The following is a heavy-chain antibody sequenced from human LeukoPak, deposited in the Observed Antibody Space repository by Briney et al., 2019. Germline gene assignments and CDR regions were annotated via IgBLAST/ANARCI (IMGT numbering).Heavy chain of an antibody. CDR1: GSRFTSYW. V-gene: IGHV5-51*01. CDR3: ARSNLPDYYDSSGYPDY. D-gene: IGHD3-22*01. J-gene: IGHJ4*02. CDR2: IYPGEYDT. Sequence: GGALEISWQGSGSRFTSYWIGWVRQVPGKGVEGMGIIYPGEYDTRYSPSFEGQVTISADKSISTAYLQWSSLKASDTAMYYCARSNLPDYYDSSGYPDYWGQGTLVTVSS.